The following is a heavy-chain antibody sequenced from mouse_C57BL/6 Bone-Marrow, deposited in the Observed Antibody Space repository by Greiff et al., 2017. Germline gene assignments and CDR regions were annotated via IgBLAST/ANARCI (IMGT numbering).Heavy chain of an antibody. Sequence: VKLMESGAELVKPGASVKLSCKASGYTFTEYTIHWVKQRSGQGLEWIGWFYPGSGSIKYNEKFKDKATLTADKSSSTVYMELSRLTSEDSAVYFCARHETNSYAMDYWGQGTSVTVSS. J-gene: IGHJ4*01. V-gene: IGHV1-62-2*01. CDR3: ARHETNSYAMDY. D-gene: IGHD4-1*02. CDR2: FYPGSGSI. CDR1: GYTFTEYT.